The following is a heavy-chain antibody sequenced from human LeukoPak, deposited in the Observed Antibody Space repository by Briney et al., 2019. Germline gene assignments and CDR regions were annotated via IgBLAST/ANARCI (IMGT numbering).Heavy chain of an antibody. CDR3: ARMMLWFGESD. CDR1: GFTFTTFW. V-gene: IGHV3-74*01. Sequence: PGGSLRLSCATSGFTFTTFWMHWVRQAPGKGLAWVSRISNDGSNTNYADSVKGRFTISRDNAKNTLYLQMNSLRAEDTAVYYCARMMLWFGESDWGQGTLVTVSS. D-gene: IGHD3-10*01. CDR2: ISNDGSNT. J-gene: IGHJ4*02.